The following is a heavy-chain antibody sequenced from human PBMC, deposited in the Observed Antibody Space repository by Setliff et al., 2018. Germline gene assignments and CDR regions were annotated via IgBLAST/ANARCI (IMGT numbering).Heavy chain of an antibody. CDR3: ARKGISALSGAFDM. V-gene: IGHV4-4*07. D-gene: IGHD1-26*01. Sequence: SETLSLPCTVSGGSISNYYWSWIRQPAGKGLEWVGRIYTSGSTNYNPSLKSRVTMSVDTSKNQFSLKLSSVTAADTAVYYCARKGISALSGAFDMWGQGTMVTVSS. CDR1: GGSISNYY. J-gene: IGHJ3*02. CDR2: IYTSGST.